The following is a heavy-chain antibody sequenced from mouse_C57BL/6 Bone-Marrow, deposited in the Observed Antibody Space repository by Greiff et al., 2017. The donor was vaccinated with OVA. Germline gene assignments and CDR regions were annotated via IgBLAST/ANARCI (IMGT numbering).Heavy chain of an antibody. CDR2: IYWDDDK. V-gene: IGHV8-12*01. Sequence: VKLQESGPGILQSSQTLSLTCSFSGFSLSTSGMGVSWIRQPSGKGLEWLAHIYWDDDKRYNPSLKSRLTISKDTSRNQVFLKITSVDTADTATYYCARSITTEGGVDYWGQGTSVTVSS. CDR3: ARSITTEGGVDY. J-gene: IGHJ4*01. CDR1: GFSLSTSGMG. D-gene: IGHD1-1*01.